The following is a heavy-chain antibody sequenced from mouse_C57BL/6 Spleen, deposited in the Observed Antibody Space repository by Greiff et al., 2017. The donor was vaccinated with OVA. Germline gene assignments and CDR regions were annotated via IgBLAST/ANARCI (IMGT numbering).Heavy chain of an antibody. J-gene: IGHJ4*01. CDR1: GYTFTSYW. D-gene: IGHD3-3*01. Sequence: QVQLKQPGAELVMPGASVKLSCKASGYTFTSYWMHWVKQRPGQGLEWIGEIDPSDSYTNYNQKFKGKSTLTVDKSSSTAYMQLSSLTSEDSAVYYCARGGTGRGYAMDYWGQGTSVTVSS. V-gene: IGHV1-69*01. CDR2: IDPSDSYT. CDR3: ARGGTGRGYAMDY.